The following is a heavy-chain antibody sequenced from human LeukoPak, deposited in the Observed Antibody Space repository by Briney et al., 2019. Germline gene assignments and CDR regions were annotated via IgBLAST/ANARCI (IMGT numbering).Heavy chain of an antibody. V-gene: IGHV3-33*01. D-gene: IGHD1-26*01. CDR2: IWYDGSNK. Sequence: GGSLRLSCAASGFTFSSYGMHWVRQAPGKGLEWVAVIWYDGSNKYYADPVKGRFTISRDNSKNTLYQQMNSLRAEDTAVYYCARDFPGSGSTIDAFDIWGQGTMVTVSS. CDR3: ARDFPGSGSTIDAFDI. J-gene: IGHJ3*02. CDR1: GFTFSSYG.